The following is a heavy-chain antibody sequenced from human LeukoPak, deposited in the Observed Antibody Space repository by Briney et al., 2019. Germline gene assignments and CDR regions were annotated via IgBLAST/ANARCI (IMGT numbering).Heavy chain of an antibody. Sequence: ASVKVSCKASGYTFTSYAMHWVRQAPGQRLEWMGWINAGNGNTKYSQKFQGRVTITRDTSASTAYMELSSLRSEDTAVYYCARGQLGSGWYIDWGQGTPVTVSS. V-gene: IGHV1-3*01. CDR1: GYTFTSYA. D-gene: IGHD6-19*01. CDR3: ARGQLGSGWYID. CDR2: INAGNGNT. J-gene: IGHJ4*02.